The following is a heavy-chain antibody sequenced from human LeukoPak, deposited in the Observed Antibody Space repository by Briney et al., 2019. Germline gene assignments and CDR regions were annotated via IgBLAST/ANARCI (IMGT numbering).Heavy chain of an antibody. D-gene: IGHD3-22*01. V-gene: IGHV3-30*19. CDR1: GYTFSGYG. Sequence: LPGGSLRLSCAASGYTFSGYGMHWVRQAPGKGLEWVAVISYDGSNKYYADSVKGRFTISRDNSKNTLYLQMNSLRAEDTAVYYCARGHKTYYYDSSGYYLNWGQGTLVTVSS. J-gene: IGHJ4*02. CDR3: ARGHKTYYYDSSGYYLN. CDR2: ISYDGSNK.